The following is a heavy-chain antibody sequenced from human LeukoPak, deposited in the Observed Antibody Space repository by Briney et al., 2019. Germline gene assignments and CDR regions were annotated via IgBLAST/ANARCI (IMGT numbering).Heavy chain of an antibody. D-gene: IGHD2-2*01. J-gene: IGHJ6*03. V-gene: IGHV5-51*01. CDR2: VYPGDSDT. Sequence: MLGESLKISCKGSGYIFTNYWSCGVRQMPGKGLEGIGIVYPGDSDTRYSPSCEGQVTISADKSINTGYLQWSSLKASDTDIYYCIRCPAVGYDRPGLYFYYMDVWGKGTPVTVSS. CDR1: GYIFTNYW. CDR3: IRCPAVGYDRPGLYFYYMDV.